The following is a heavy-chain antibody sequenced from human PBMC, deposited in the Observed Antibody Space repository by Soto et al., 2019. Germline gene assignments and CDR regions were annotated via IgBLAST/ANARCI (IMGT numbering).Heavy chain of an antibody. J-gene: IGHJ6*02. V-gene: IGHV1-18*01. Sequence: ASVKVSCKASGYTFTSYGISWVRQAPGQGLEWMGWISAYNGNTNYAQKLQGRVTMTTDTSTSTAYMELRSLRSDDTAVYYCARDPYTYCSSTSCYAGQLPENYYYYGMDVWGQGTTVTVSS. D-gene: IGHD2-2*01. CDR2: ISAYNGNT. CDR3: ARDPYTYCSSTSCYAGQLPENYYYYGMDV. CDR1: GYTFTSYG.